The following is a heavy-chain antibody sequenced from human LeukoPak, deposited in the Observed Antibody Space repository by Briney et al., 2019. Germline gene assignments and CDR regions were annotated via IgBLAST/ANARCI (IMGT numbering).Heavy chain of an antibody. J-gene: IGHJ3*02. Sequence: SETLSLTCAVYGGSFSDYYLTWIRQPPGKGLEWIGEINHSGSTNYNPSLKSRVTISVDTSKNQFSLKLSSVTAADTAVYYCARRHIVVVPAARDDAFDIWGQGTMVTVSS. D-gene: IGHD2-2*01. CDR3: ARRHIVVVPAARDDAFDI. CDR2: INHSGST. CDR1: GGSFSDYY. V-gene: IGHV4-34*01.